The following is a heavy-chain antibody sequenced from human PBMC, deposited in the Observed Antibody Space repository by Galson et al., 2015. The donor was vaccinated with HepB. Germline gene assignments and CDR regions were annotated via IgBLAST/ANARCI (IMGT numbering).Heavy chain of an antibody. V-gene: IGHV1-18*01. CDR2: ISVYNGNT. J-gene: IGHJ2*01. Sequence: SAKVSCKASGYTFTNYGISWVRQAPGQGLEWMGWISVYNGNTNYVQKFQGRVTMTTDTSTSTAYMELRSLRSDDTAVYYCARDRVYGDYDVYWYFDLWGRGTLFTVSS. CDR1: GYTFTNYG. CDR3: ARDRVYGDYDVYWYFDL. D-gene: IGHD4-17*01.